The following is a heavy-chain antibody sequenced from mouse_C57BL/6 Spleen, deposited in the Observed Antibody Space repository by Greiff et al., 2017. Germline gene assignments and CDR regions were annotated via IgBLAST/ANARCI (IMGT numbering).Heavy chain of an antibody. Sequence: EVKVVESGGGLVKPGGSLKLSCAASGFTFSSYTMSWVRQTPEKRLEWVATISGGGGNTYYPDSVKGRFTISRDNAKNTLYLQTSSLWSEDTALYYCARQGTVVAPFDYWGQGTTLTVSS. CDR2: ISGGGGNT. V-gene: IGHV5-9*01. CDR1: GFTFSSYT. CDR3: ARQGTVVAPFDY. J-gene: IGHJ2*01. D-gene: IGHD1-1*01.